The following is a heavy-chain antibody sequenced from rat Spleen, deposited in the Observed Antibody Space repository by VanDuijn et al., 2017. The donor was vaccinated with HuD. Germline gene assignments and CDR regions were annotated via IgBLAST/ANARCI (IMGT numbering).Heavy chain of an antibody. CDR2: ISVGGGNS. CDR3: TRGGYFRH. CDR1: GFTFSDHA. D-gene: IGHD2-5*01. J-gene: IGHJ2*01. Sequence: EVQLVESGGRLVQPGNSLKLSCAASGFTFSDHAMAWVRQFPKKGLEWVASISVGGGNSYYRDSVKGRFTISRDNAKNTLYLQMDSPTSEDTATYYCTRGGYFRHWGQGVMVTVSS. V-gene: IGHV5S23*01.